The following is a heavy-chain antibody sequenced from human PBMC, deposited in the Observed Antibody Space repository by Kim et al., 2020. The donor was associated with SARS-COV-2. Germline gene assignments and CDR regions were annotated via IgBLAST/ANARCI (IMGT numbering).Heavy chain of an antibody. CDR2: TRNKANSYTT. CDR1: GFTFSDHY. V-gene: IGHV3-72*01. CDR3: ARGDYDRLFGYYGMDV. J-gene: IGHJ6*02. Sequence: GGSLRLSCAASGFTFSDHYMDWVRQAPGKGLEWVGRTRNKANSYTTEYAASVKGRFTISRDDSKNSLYLQMNSLKTEDTAMYYCARGDYDRLFGYYGMDVWGQGTTVTVSS. D-gene: IGHD3-22*01.